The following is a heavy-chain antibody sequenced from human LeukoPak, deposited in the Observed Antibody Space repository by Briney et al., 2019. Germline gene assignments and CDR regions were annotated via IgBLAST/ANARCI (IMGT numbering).Heavy chain of an antibody. CDR2: ISGSGGST. Sequence: GALRLSCAASGFTFSSYAMSWVRQAPGRGLEWVSAISGSGGSTYYADSVKGRFTISRDNSKNTLYLQMNSLRAEDTAVYYCAKDKYSSSWYYFDYWGQGTLVTVSS. V-gene: IGHV3-23*01. J-gene: IGHJ4*02. D-gene: IGHD6-13*01. CDR3: AKDKYSSSWYYFDY. CDR1: GFTFSSYA.